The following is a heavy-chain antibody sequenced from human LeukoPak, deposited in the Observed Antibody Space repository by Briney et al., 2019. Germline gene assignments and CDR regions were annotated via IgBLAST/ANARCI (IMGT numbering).Heavy chain of an antibody. J-gene: IGHJ4*02. CDR1: GGSISSYY. D-gene: IGHD2-15*01. CDR2: IYYSGST. CDR3: ARGMVVAATFPVRRTWFDY. V-gene: IGHV4-59*01. Sequence: ASETLSLTCTVSGGSISSYYWSWIRQPPGKGLEWIGYIYYSGSTNYNPSLKSRVTISVDTSKNQFSLKLSSVTAADTAVYYCARGMVVAATFPVRRTWFDYWGQGTLVTVSS.